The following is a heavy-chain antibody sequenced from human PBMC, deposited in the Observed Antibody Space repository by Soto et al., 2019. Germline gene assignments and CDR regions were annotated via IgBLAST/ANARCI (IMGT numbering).Heavy chain of an antibody. J-gene: IGHJ4*02. V-gene: IGHV3-30-3*01. CDR1: GFTFSSYA. CDR2: ISYDGSNK. Sequence: PGGSLRLSCAASGFTFSSYAMHWVRQAPGKGLEWVAVISYDGSNKYYADSVKGRFTISRDNSKNTLYLQMNSLRAEDTAVYYCARERATTVTFDYCGQGTRGTVPX. D-gene: IGHD4-17*01. CDR3: ARERATTVTFDY.